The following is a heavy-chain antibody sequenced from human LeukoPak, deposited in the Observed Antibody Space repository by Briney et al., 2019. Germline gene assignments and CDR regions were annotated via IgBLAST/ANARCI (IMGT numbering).Heavy chain of an antibody. CDR3: ARDMQLAP. Sequence: PGGSLRLSCAASGFTFSGSAMSWVRQAPGEGLEWVSLISYSGDNSYYTDSVRGRYTLSRDTSQETLFMHMKTLRAEDTAIYYCARDMQLAPWGLGTMVTVSS. CDR1: GFTFSGSA. J-gene: IGHJ3*01. D-gene: IGHD2-2*01. V-gene: IGHV3-23*01. CDR2: ISYSGDNS.